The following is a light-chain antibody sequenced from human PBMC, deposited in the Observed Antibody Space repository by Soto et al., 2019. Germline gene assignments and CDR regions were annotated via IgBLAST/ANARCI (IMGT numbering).Light chain of an antibody. V-gene: IGKV3-20*01. J-gene: IGKJ5*01. CDR3: QQYASSPIT. CDR1: QSFSRSF. CDR2: GAS. Sequence: EIVLTQSPGTLSLSPGERATLSCRTSQSFSRSFLAWYQQKPGQAPRLLIYGASTRATGIPDRFSGSGSGTDFTLSITRLEPEDFAVYYCQQYASSPITFVQGTRLEIK.